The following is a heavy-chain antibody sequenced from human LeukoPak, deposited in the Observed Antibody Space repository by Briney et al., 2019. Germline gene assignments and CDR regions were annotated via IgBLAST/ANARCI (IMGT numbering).Heavy chain of an antibody. Sequence: ASVKVSCKASGYTFTGYFMHWVRQAPGQGLEWMGWINPNSGGTNYAQKFKGRVTMTRDTSISTAYMEPSRLGSDDTAVYYCVRDRGSVKTDAFDIWGQGTMVTVSS. CDR3: VRDRGSVKTDAFDI. J-gene: IGHJ3*02. V-gene: IGHV1-2*02. CDR2: INPNSGGT. CDR1: GYTFTGYF. D-gene: IGHD2-15*01.